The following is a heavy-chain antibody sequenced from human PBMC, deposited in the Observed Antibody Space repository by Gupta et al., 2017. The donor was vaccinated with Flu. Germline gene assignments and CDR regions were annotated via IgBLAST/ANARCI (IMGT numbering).Heavy chain of an antibody. J-gene: IGHJ4*02. CDR3: AKGSYSNYRD. V-gene: IGHV3-23*01. CDR1: GFRFSSYV. D-gene: IGHD4-4*01. Sequence: GFRFSSYVVSWVRQAPGKGLGWVSSLSGGGGNTYYADSVKGRFTISRDNSKNTLYLQMNSLRAEDTAVYYCAKGSYSNYRDWGQGTLVTVSS. CDR2: LSGGGGNT.